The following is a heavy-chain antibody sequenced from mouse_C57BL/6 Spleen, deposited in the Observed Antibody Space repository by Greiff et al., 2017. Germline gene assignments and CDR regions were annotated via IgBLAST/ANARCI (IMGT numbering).Heavy chain of an antibody. D-gene: IGHD1-1*01. CDR3: ARPDYCGSSHWYFDV. V-gene: IGHV1-64*01. CDR2: IHPNSGST. CDR1: GYTFTSYW. J-gene: IGHJ1*01. Sequence: QVQLQQPGAELVKPGASVKLSCKASGYTFTSYWMHWVKQRPGQGLEWIGMIHPNSGSTNYNEKFKSKATLTVDKSSSPAYMQLSSLTSEDSAVYDCARPDYCGSSHWYFDVWGQGTTVTVSS.